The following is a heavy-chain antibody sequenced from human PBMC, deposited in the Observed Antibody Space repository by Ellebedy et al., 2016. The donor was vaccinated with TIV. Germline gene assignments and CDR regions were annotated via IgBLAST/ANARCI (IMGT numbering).Heavy chain of an antibody. V-gene: IGHV4-61*02. J-gene: IGHJ6*02. CDR2: IYTSGST. CDR3: ARDFRGYGEPNYYGMDV. Sequence: SETLSLXXTVSGGSISSSSYYWGWIRQPAGKGLEWIGRIYTSGSTNYNPSLKSRVTMSVDTSKNQFSLKLSSVTAADTAVYYCARDFRGYGEPNYYGMDVWGQGTTVTVSS. D-gene: IGHD4-17*01. CDR1: GGSISSSSYY.